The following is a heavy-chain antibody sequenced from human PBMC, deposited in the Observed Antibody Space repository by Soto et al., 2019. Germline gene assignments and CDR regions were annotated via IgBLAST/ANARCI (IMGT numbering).Heavy chain of an antibody. V-gene: IGHV4-39*01. CDR2: IYYSGST. J-gene: IGHJ6*03. D-gene: IGHD6-6*01. CDR3: ARLRGEVYSSSSDVYYYDIDV. CDR1: GGSISSSGYY. Sequence: SETLSLPCTVSGGSISSSGYYWGCILQPPGKGLEWIGSIYYSGSTYYNPSLKRRVTISVDTSKDQFPLKLSSVTAAVTAVYYCARLRGEVYSSSSDVYYYDIDVWGKGTTVNVPS.